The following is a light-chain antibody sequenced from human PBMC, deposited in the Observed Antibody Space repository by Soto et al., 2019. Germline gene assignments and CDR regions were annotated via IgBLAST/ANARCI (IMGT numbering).Light chain of an antibody. J-gene: IGLJ2*01. CDR3: AAWDDSLNGPV. CDR2: SSN. V-gene: IGLV1-44*01. Sequence: QSVLTQPPSASGTPGQRVTISCSGSSSNIGSNTVNWYQQLPGTAPKLLIYSSNQRPSGVPDRFSRSKSGTSASLAISGLQSEDEADYYCAAWDDSLNGPVFGGGTKLTVL. CDR1: SSNIGSNT.